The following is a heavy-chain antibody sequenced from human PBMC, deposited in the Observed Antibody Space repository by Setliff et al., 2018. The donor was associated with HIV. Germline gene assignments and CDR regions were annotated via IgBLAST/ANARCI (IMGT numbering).Heavy chain of an antibody. J-gene: IGHJ4*02. CDR2: MYYSGST. D-gene: IGHD1-1*01. CDR3: ARQGQLGSE. V-gene: IGHV4-39*01. CDR1: GGSISSSGYY. Sequence: SETLSLTCTVSGGSISSSGYYWGWIRQPPGKGLEWIGNMYYSGSTYYKPSLKSRVTISVDTSKNQFSLKLSSVTAADTAVYYCARQGQLGSEWGQGTLVTVSS.